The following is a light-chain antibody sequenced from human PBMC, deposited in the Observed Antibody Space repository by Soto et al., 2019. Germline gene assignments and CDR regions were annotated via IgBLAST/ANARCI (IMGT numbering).Light chain of an antibody. CDR3: QQCYLWGLS. J-gene: IGKJ4*01. V-gene: IGKV3D-15*01. Sequence: VMTQSPGNLSVSPGEGVTLFCRASQNVATNLAWYQVRPGQAPRLLIYGSSTRATGIPATFSGSGSGTHFSLTISSLQSEDCAIYYCQQCYLWGLSFGGGTKVEI. CDR1: QNVATN. CDR2: GSS.